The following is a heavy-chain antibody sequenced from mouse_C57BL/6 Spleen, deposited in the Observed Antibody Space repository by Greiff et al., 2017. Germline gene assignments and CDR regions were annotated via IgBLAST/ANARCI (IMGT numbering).Heavy chain of an antibody. Sequence: QVQLKQPGTELVKPGASVKLSCKASGYTFTSYWMHWVKQRPGQGLEWIGNINPSNGGTNYNEKFKSKATLTVDKSSSTAYMQLSSLTSEDSAVYYCARGDSNYVAGDYFDYWGQGTTLTVSS. V-gene: IGHV1-53*01. J-gene: IGHJ2*01. CDR1: GYTFTSYW. D-gene: IGHD2-5*01. CDR3: ARGDSNYVAGDYFDY. CDR2: INPSNGGT.